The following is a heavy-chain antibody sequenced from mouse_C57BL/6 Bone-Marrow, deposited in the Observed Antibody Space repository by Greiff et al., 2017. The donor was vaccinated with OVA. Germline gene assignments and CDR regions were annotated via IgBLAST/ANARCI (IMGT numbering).Heavy chain of an antibody. J-gene: IGHJ4*01. Sequence: QVQLQQPGAELVQPGASVKLSCKASGYTFTSYWLHWVKQRPGQGLEWIGTIHPNSGSTNYNEKFKSKATLTVDKSSSTAYMKLSSLTTEDAAVYICAKLWAMEYWGQGTSVTV. D-gene: IGHD4-1*01. CDR1: GYTFTSYW. V-gene: IGHV1-64*01. CDR2: IHPNSGST. CDR3: AKLWAMEY.